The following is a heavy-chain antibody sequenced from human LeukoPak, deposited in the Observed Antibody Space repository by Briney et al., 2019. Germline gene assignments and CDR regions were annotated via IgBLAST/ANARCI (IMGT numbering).Heavy chain of an antibody. CDR3: AKVKVSGYDKGYFDY. J-gene: IGHJ4*02. Sequence: GGSLRLSCAASGFTFSSYAMNWVRLAPGKGLEWVSIISSSGGRTYYADSVKGRFTISRDNSKNTLYLQMNGLRVEDTAVYYCAKVKVSGYDKGYFDYWGQGSLVTVSS. CDR2: ISSSGGRT. D-gene: IGHD3-3*01. V-gene: IGHV3-23*01. CDR1: GFTFSSYA.